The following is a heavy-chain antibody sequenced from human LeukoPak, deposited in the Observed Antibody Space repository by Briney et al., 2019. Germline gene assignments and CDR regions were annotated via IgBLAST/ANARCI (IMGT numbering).Heavy chain of an antibody. V-gene: IGHV5-51*01. CDR1: GYILTNNW. J-gene: IGHJ4*02. CDR3: ASAKRGYSYGYWDC. D-gene: IGHD5-18*01. Sequence: GESLKISCKISGYILTNNWIGWVRQVPGKGLEWMGLIYPGDSDTRYSPSFQGQVTISADKSISTAYLQWSSLKASDTAMYYCASAKRGYSYGYWDCWGQGTLVTVSS. CDR2: IYPGDSDT.